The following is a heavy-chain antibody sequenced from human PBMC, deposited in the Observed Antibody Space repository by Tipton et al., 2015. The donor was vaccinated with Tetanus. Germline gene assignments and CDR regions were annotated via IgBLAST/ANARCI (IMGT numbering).Heavy chain of an antibody. D-gene: IGHD3-9*01. V-gene: IGHV4-39*01. J-gene: IGHJ4*02. CDR2: IYHRGNT. CDR3: VCGDGSGYRFDY. Sequence: TLSLTCTVSGGSISSSSYYWGWIRQSPGKGLEWIGNIYHRGNTYYTPSLKSRVAISVDTSKNQLSLNLRSVTAGDTATYYCVCGDGSGYRFDYWGQGALVTVSS. CDR1: GGSISSSSYY.